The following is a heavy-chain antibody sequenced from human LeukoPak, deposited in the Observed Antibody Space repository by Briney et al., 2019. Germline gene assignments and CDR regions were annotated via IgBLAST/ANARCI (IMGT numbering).Heavy chain of an antibody. CDR3: ARDENYYGMDV. CDR2: INPSGGST. V-gene: IGHV1-46*01. CDR1: GYTFTSYY. Sequence: ASVKVSCKASGYTFTSYYMHWVRQAPGQGLEWMGIINPSGGSTSYTRKFQGRVTMTRDTSTSTVYMELSSLRSEDTAVYYCARDENYYGMDVWGQGTTVTVSS. J-gene: IGHJ6*02.